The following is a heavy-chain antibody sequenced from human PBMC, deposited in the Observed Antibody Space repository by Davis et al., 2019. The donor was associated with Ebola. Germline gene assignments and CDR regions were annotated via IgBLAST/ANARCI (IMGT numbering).Heavy chain of an antibody. CDR1: GFTFRSYA. J-gene: IGHJ4*02. Sequence: GESLKISCAASGFTFRSYAMSWVRQAPGKGLDSVSTISGSGSSTYYTDSVKGRFTISRDNSQNTLYLQMNSLRAEDTALYYCAKDGLLWFAEPFGYWGQGTLVTVSA. V-gene: IGHV3-23*01. CDR3: AKDGLLWFAEPFGY. D-gene: IGHD3-10*01. CDR2: ISGSGSST.